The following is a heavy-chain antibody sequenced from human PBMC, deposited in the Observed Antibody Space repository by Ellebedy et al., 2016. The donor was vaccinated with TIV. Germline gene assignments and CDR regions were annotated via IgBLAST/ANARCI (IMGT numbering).Heavy chain of an antibody. CDR2: INHSGST. CDR1: GGSFSGYY. Sequence: SQTLSLTCAVSGGSFSGYYWSWIRQPPGKGLEWIGEINHSGSTNYNPSLKSRVTISVDTSKNKFSLKLRSVTAADTAVYYCARGAWIQLWFRVPLCMDVWGQGTTVTVSS. V-gene: IGHV4-34*01. CDR3: ARGAWIQLWFRVPLCMDV. D-gene: IGHD5-18*01. J-gene: IGHJ6*02.